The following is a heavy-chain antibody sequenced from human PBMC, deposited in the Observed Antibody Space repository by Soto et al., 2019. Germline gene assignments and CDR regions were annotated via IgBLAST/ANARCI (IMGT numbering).Heavy chain of an antibody. D-gene: IGHD2-2*01. J-gene: IGHJ4*02. CDR1: GQSFSGHT. CDR3: ARGSGIAVIPGELEDVHYAY. Sequence: QVQLQQWGAGLLKPSETLSLTCAVYGQSFSGHTWSWIRQSPGKGLEWIGEISQSGSTYYNPSLKTRVTISADTSKNQFSLTLNSVTAADTGVFYCARGSGIAVIPGELEDVHYAYWGQGTLVSVSS. CDR2: ISQSGST. V-gene: IGHV4-34*01.